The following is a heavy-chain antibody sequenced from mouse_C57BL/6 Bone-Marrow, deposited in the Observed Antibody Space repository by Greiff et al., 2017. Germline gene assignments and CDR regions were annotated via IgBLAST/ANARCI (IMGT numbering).Heavy chain of an antibody. CDR1: GYSITSGYY. D-gene: IGHD2-4*01. CDR3: ASDRLRAWFAG. Sequence: EVKLVESGPGLVKPSQSLSLTCSVTGYSITSGYYWNWIRQFPGNKLEWMGYISYDGSNNYNPSLKNRISITRDTSKNQFFLKLNSVTTEDTATCYCASDRLRAWFAGWGKGPLVTVAT. V-gene: IGHV3-6*01. CDR2: ISYDGSN. J-gene: IGHJ3*01.